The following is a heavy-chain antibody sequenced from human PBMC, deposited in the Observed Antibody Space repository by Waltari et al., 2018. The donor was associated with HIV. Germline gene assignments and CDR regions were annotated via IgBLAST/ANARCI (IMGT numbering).Heavy chain of an antibody. CDR2: IYYSGSS. D-gene: IGHD3-10*01. Sequence: QVQLQESGPGLVKPSQTLSLTCRVSGDSPTSVDSSWPWIRQSPGKGLEWLGYIYYSGSSYYNPSLRSRVTISVDRSRNQFSLKLTSVTAADTAVYYCARSDGSRSFCVDFWGLGTLVTVSS. V-gene: IGHV4-30-4*08. CDR3: ARSDGSRSFCVDF. J-gene: IGHJ4*02. CDR1: GDSPTSVDSS.